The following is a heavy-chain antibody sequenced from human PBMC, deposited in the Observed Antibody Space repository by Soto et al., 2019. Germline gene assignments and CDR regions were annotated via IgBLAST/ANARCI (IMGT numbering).Heavy chain of an antibody. CDR1: GGSFSGYY. J-gene: IGHJ4*02. CDR3: ARGVSGWYLSFSGYFDY. Sequence: PSETLSLTCAVYGGSFSGYYWSWIRQPPGKGLEWIGEINHSGSTNYNPSLKSRVTISVDTSKNQFSLKLSSVTAADTAVYYCARGVSGWYLSFSGYFDYWGQGTLVTVSS. CDR2: INHSGST. D-gene: IGHD6-19*01. V-gene: IGHV4-34*01.